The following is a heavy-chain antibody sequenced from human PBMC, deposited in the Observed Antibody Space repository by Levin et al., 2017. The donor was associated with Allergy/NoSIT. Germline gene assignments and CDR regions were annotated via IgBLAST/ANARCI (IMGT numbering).Heavy chain of an antibody. Sequence: ASETLSLTCAVYGGSFSGYYWSWIRQPPGKGLEWIGEINHSGSTNYNPSLKSRVTISVDTSKNQFSLKLSSVTAADTAVYYCARGRVLQSWNYYFDYWGQGNLVTGSS. J-gene: IGHJ4*02. D-gene: IGHD1-7*01. CDR3: ARGRVLQSWNYYFDY. V-gene: IGHV4-34*01. CDR1: GGSFSGYY. CDR2: INHSGST.